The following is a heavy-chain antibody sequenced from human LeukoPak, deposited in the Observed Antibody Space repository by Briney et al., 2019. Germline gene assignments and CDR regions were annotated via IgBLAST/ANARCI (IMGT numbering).Heavy chain of an antibody. CDR3: ATVSVAGIEDWFDP. V-gene: IGHV1-24*01. D-gene: IGHD6-19*01. CDR1: GYTLTELS. J-gene: IGHJ5*02. CDR2: FDPEDGET. Sequence: ASVKVSCKVSGYTLTELSMHWVRPAPGKGLEWMGGFDPEDGETIYAQKFQGTVTMTEDTSTDTAYMELSSLRSEDTAVYYCATVSVAGIEDWFDPWGQGTLVTVSS.